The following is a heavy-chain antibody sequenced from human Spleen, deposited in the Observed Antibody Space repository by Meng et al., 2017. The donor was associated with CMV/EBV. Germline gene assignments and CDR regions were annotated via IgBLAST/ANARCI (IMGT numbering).Heavy chain of an antibody. CDR1: GYTFTGYY. J-gene: IGHJ3*02. CDR3: ARESDSSGQYAFDI. Sequence: ASVKVSCKASGYTFTGYYMHWVRQAPGQGLEWMGWINPKSGSTNYAQKFQGRVTMTRDTSISTAYMELSRLRSDDTAVYYCARESDSSGQYAFDIWGQGTMVTVSS. V-gene: IGHV1-2*02. CDR2: INPKSGST. D-gene: IGHD3-22*01.